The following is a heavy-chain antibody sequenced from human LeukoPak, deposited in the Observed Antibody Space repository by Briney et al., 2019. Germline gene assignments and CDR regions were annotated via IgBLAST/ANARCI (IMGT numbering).Heavy chain of an antibody. CDR3: ARDPLLYGDYGWYSFDY. V-gene: IGHV3-33*08. CDR2: IWDDGSKK. D-gene: IGHD4-17*01. J-gene: IGHJ4*02. CDR1: GFTFSSSA. Sequence: GGSLRLSCAASGFTFSSSAMSWVRQAPGKGLEWVAVIWDDGSKKYYVDSVKGRFTISRDNSKNTLYLQMNSLRAEDTAVYYCARDPLLYGDYGWYSFDYWGQGTLVTVSS.